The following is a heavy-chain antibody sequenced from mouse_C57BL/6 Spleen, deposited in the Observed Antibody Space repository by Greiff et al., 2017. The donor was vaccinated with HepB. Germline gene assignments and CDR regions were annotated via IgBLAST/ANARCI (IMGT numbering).Heavy chain of an antibody. CDR1: GFTFSSYA. D-gene: IGHD2-4*01. Sequence: EVQLVESGGGLVKPGGSLKLSCAASGFTFSSYAMSWVRQTPEKRLEWVATISDGGSYTYYPDNVKGRFTISRDNAKNNLYLQMSHLKSEDTAMYYWARDGDDYDRFAYWGQGTLVTVSA. V-gene: IGHV5-4*01. CDR2: ISDGGSYT. CDR3: ARDGDDYDRFAY. J-gene: IGHJ3*01.